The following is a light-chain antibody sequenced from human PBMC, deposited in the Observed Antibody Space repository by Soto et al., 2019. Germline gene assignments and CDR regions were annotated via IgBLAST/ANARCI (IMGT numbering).Light chain of an antibody. CDR2: DVS. CDR3: QQYDSYPLT. V-gene: IGKV1-5*01. CDR1: QSINNL. J-gene: IGKJ4*01. Sequence: DVQMTQSPSTLSASVGDRVTITCRASQSINNLLAWYQQKPGKAPKFLIYDVSTLESGVPSRFSGSGSGTEFTLTISSLQPEDFATYYCQQYDSYPLTFXGGXXVEIK.